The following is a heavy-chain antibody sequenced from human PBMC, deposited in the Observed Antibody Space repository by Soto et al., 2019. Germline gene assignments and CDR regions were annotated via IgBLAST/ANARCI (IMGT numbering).Heavy chain of an antibody. CDR1: GFTFSDYY. J-gene: IGHJ6*02. Sequence: GGSLRLSCAASGFTFSDYYMSWIRRAQGKGLEWVSYISSSSSYTNYADSVKGRFTISRDNAKNSLYLQMNSLRAEDTAVYYCARDHGGIAVAGNYYYGMDVWGQGTTVTVSS. CDR2: ISSSSSYT. D-gene: IGHD6-19*01. V-gene: IGHV3-11*06. CDR3: ARDHGGIAVAGNYYYGMDV.